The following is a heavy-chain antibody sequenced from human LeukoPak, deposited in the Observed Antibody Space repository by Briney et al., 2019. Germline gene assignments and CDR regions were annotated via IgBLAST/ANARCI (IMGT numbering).Heavy chain of an antibody. J-gene: IGHJ2*01. V-gene: IGHV3-48*04. CDR2: ISSGSSTI. Sequence: GGSLRLSCAVSGFTFSSYSMNWVRQAPGKGLEWVSHISSGSSTIFYADSVKGRFTISRDNAKNSLYLQMNSLRAEDTAVYYCARAPHCSSTSCFKAYFDLWGRGTLVTVSS. CDR1: GFTFSSYS. CDR3: ARAPHCSSTSCFKAYFDL. D-gene: IGHD2-2*01.